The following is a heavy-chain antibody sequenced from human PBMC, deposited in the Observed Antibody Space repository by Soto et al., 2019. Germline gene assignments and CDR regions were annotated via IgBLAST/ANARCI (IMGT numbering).Heavy chain of an antibody. CDR2: ISGSGLTI. CDR1: GFIFSDYE. D-gene: IGHD5-12*01. J-gene: IGHJ5*02. CDR3: ARGPYRNTYNWFDS. V-gene: IGHV3-48*03. Sequence: PGGSLRLSCAASGFIFSDYEINWVRQAPGKGLEWVSYISGSGLTIYYADPVKGRFTISRDNAKNSLYLQMNSLGVEDTAVYYCARGPYRNTYNWFDSWGQGTLVTVSS.